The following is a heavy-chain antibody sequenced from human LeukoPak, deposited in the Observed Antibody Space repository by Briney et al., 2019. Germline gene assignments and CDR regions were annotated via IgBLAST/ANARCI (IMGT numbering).Heavy chain of an antibody. CDR1: GSTFTFYA. Sequence: GGSLRLSCAASGSTFTFYAMSWVRQAPGKGLEWVSVISGSGGSTYYADSVKGRFTISRDNSKNTLYLQMDSLRAEDTAVYYCANNDYNNPEAWGQGTLVTVSS. CDR2: ISGSGGST. V-gene: IGHV3-23*01. D-gene: IGHD4-11*01. J-gene: IGHJ5*02. CDR3: ANNDYNNPEA.